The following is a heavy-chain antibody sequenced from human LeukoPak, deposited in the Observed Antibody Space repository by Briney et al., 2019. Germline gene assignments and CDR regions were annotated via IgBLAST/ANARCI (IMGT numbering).Heavy chain of an antibody. Sequence: GASVKVSCKASGGTFSIYAISWVRQAPGHGLEWRGGGIPIFGTANYAQKFQGRVTITTDESTSTAYMELSSLRSEDTAVYYCASTTIFGVVIEYYFDYWGQGTLVTVSS. D-gene: IGHD3-3*01. V-gene: IGHV1-69*05. CDR3: ASTTIFGVVIEYYFDY. CDR2: GIPIFGTA. J-gene: IGHJ4*02. CDR1: GGTFSIYA.